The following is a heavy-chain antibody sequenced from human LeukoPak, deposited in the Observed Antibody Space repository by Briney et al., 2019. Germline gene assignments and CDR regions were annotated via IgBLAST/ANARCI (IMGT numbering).Heavy chain of an antibody. J-gene: IGHJ5*02. D-gene: IGHD2-21*02. CDR3: AKSKGIVVVTATRGGATFDP. CDR2: IYYSGST. CDR1: GVPISSSSYY. Sequence: SETLSLTCTVSGVPISSSSYYWGWIRQPPAKGLGWIVRIYYSGSTNYSASIKSQVTISVDTSKKQFYLKLSSVTAAHTAVYYCAKSKGIVVVTATRGGATFDPWGQGTLVTVSS. V-gene: IGHV4-39*07.